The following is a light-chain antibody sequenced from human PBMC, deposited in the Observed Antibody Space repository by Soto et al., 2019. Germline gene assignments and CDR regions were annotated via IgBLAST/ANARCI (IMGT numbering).Light chain of an antibody. CDR3: QQYNNWPSWT. J-gene: IGKJ1*01. CDR1: QSISTY. CDR2: DAT. Sequence: DIQMTQSPSSLSASVGDRVTITCRASQSISTYLNWYQQKPGKAPKLLIYDATSLQSGVPTRFSGSGSETEFTLTISSLQSEDFAVYYCQQYNNWPSWTFGQGTKVDIK. V-gene: IGKV1-39*01.